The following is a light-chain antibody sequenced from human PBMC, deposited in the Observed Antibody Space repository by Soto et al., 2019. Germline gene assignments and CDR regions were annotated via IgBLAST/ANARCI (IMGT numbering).Light chain of an antibody. J-gene: IGKJ1*01. CDR1: QSVGKY. CDR2: GTS. Sequence: EIGMTQSPATLSLSPGERATLSCRASQSVGKYLVWYQQKPGQAPRLLIYGTSSRATGIPDRFSGSGSGTDFTLTINRLEPEDFAVYYCQQYDSSPRTFGQGTKVDIK. V-gene: IGKV3-20*01. CDR3: QQYDSSPRT.